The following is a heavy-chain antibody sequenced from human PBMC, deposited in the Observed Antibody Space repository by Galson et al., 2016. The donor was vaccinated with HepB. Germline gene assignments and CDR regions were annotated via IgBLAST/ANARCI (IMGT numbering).Heavy chain of an antibody. J-gene: IGHJ6*03. CDR1: GGSISSYY. V-gene: IGHV4-59*08. Sequence: SETLSLTCTVSGGSISSYYWSWIRQPPGKGLEWIGYIYYSGSTNYNPSLKSRVTISVDTSKNQFSLKLSSVSAADTAVYYSATGLSVAGKYYYYYMDVWGNGTTVTVSS. CDR2: IYYSGST. CDR3: ATGLSVAGKYYYYYMDV. D-gene: IGHD6-19*01.